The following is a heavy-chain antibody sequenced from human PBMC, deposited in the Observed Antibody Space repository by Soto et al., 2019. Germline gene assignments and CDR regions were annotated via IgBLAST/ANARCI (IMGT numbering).Heavy chain of an antibody. V-gene: IGHV4-31*01. J-gene: IGHJ4*02. CDR1: GASISSGGYY. D-gene: IGHD5-18*01. CDR2: IYYSRSS. CDR3: ARPEWIQLWFDY. Sequence: QVQLLESGPGLVKPSQTLSLICNVSGASISSGGYYWSWIRQRPGGGLEWLGFIYYSRSSHYNPSLKSQATISVDTSKNQFSLKLISVTAADTAVYYCARPEWIQLWFDYWGQGALVTVS.